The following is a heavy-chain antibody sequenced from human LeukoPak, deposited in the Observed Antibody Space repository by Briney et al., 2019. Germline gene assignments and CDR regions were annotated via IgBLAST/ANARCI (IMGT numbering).Heavy chain of an antibody. J-gene: IGHJ4*02. CDR2: IYYSGST. V-gene: IGHV4-30-4*01. D-gene: IGHD3-22*01. Sequence: SETLSLTCTVSGGSISSGDYYWSWIRQPPGKGLEWIGYIYYSGSTYYNPSLKSRVTISVDTSKNQFSLKLSSVTAADTAVYYCANRFIGGSGYYGIFDYWGQGTLVTVSS. CDR1: GGSISSGDYY. CDR3: ANRFIGGSGYYGIFDY.